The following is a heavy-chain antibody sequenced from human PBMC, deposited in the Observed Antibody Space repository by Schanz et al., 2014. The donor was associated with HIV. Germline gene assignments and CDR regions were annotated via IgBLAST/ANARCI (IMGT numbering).Heavy chain of an antibody. CDR2: ISHDGSNK. D-gene: IGHD1-26*01. Sequence: QVQLVESGGGMVLPGTSLRLSCAASGGTFSAHAFHWVRQAPGRGLEWVALISHDGSNKYYADSVKGRFTVSRDNSKNTLFLQMSRLRVEDTALYFCAKVSPLRPLASDGRGPLDVWGQGTTVTVSS. CDR3: AKVSPLRPLASDGRGPLDV. CDR1: GGTFSAHA. J-gene: IGHJ6*02. V-gene: IGHV3-30*18.